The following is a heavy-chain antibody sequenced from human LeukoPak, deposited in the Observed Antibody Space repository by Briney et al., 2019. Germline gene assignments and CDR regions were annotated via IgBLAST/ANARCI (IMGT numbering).Heavy chain of an antibody. CDR1: GGSLSGYY. V-gene: IGHV4-34*01. CDR3: ARDLDYYDSSGYGY. J-gene: IGHJ4*02. Sequence: SETLSLTCAVYGGSLSGYYWTWIRQPPGKGLEWIGEIHYSGSATYNPSLKSRVTISVDTSKNQFSLKLSSVTAADTAVYYCARDLDYYDSSGYGYWGQGTLVTVSS. D-gene: IGHD3-22*01. CDR2: IHYSGSA.